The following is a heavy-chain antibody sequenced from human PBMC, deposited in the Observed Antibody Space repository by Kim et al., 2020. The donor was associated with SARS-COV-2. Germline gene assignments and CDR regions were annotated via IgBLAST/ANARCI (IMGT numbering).Heavy chain of an antibody. V-gene: IGHV4-61*02. CDR2: IYTSGST. J-gene: IGHJ6*02. D-gene: IGHD3-10*01. Sequence: SETLSLTCTVSGGSISSGSYYWSWIRQPAGKGLEWIGRIYTSGSTNYNPSLKSRVTISVDTSKNQFSLKLSSVTAADTAVYYCARGVGRSFGRLNYYYYYGMDVCGQGTTVTVSS. CDR3: ARGVGRSFGRLNYYYYYGMDV. CDR1: GGSISSGSYY.